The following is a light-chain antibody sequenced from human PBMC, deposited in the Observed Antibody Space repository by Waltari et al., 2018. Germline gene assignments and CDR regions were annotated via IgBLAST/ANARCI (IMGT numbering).Light chain of an antibody. CDR3: LLHFGGDQLV. J-gene: IGLJ3*02. CDR1: TGAFAGDFY. Sequence: QTVVPQEPSLTVSPGGTVTPTCAYSTGAFAGDFYPSWFQQMPGQAPSALIFGSTNKYSCTPARFSGSLLGGKAALTLSGAQPEDEADYYCLLHFGGDQLVFGGGTKLTVL. V-gene: IGLV7-43*01. CDR2: GST.